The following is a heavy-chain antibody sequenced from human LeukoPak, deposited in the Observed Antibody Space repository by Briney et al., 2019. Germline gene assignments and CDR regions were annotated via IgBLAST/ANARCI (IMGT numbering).Heavy chain of an antibody. CDR3: TTPWSGYSFDAFDI. J-gene: IGHJ3*02. Sequence: RTGGSLRLSCAAFGFTFSSYWMSWVRQAPGKGLEWVGRIKSKTDGGTTDYAAPVKGRFTISRDDSKNTLYLQMNSLKTEDTAVYYCTTPWSGYSFDAFDIWGQGTMVTVSS. D-gene: IGHD3-3*01. CDR1: GFTFSSYW. CDR2: IKSKTDGGTT. V-gene: IGHV3-15*01.